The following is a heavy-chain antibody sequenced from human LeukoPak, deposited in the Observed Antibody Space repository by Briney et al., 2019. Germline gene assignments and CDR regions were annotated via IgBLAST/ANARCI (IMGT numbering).Heavy chain of an antibody. CDR3: TVIAARPSGSYYYYMDV. Sequence: GGSLRLSCAASGFIFSSYAMSWVRQASGRGLEWVGRIRSKANSYATAYAASVKGRFTISRDDSKNTAYLQMDSLKTEDTAVYYCTVIAARPSGSYYYYMDVWGKGTTVTVSS. CDR2: IRSKANSYAT. J-gene: IGHJ6*03. CDR1: GFIFSSYA. D-gene: IGHD6-6*01. V-gene: IGHV3-73*01.